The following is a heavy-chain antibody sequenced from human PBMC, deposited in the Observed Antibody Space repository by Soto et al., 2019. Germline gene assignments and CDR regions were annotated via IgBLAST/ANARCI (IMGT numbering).Heavy chain of an antibody. J-gene: IGHJ5*02. V-gene: IGHV3-11*01. CDR1: GFSFKDYY. Sequence: GGSLRLSGAASGFSFKDYYMTWMRQTPEKGLEWISTITSSGGTAYYAASVTGRVTISRETAHKSRYRQMSGLRSEDTALYYWARDMYTNYLNYFDLWGQGT. CDR2: ITSSGGTA. D-gene: IGHD2-2*02. CDR3: ARDMYTNYLNYFDL.